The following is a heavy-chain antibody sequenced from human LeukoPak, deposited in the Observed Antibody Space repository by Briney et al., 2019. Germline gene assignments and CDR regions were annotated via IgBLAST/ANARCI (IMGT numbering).Heavy chain of an antibody. J-gene: IGHJ3*02. D-gene: IGHD3-22*01. CDR1: GGSISSGDYY. Sequence: SQTLSLTCTVSGGSISSGDYYWGWIRQPPGKGLEWIGSIYYSGSTYYNPSLKSRVTISVDTSKNQFSLKLSSVTAADTAVYYCARLQYYYDSSGLTGNAFDIWGQGTMVTVSS. V-gene: IGHV4-39*01. CDR2: IYYSGST. CDR3: ARLQYYYDSSGLTGNAFDI.